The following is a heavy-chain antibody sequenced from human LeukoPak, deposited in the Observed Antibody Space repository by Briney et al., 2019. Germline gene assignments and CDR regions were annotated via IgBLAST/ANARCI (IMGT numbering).Heavy chain of an antibody. V-gene: IGHV3-30-3*01. CDR1: GFTFSSYA. CDR2: ISYDGSNK. CDR3: ARDGEGYCGGDCYPEYFQH. J-gene: IGHJ1*01. D-gene: IGHD2-21*02. Sequence: PWRSLRLSCAASGFTFSSYAMHWVRQAPGKGLEWVAVISYDGSNKYYADSVKGRFTISRDNSKNTLYLQMNSLRAENTAVYYCARDGEGYCGGDCYPEYFQHWGQGTLVTVSS.